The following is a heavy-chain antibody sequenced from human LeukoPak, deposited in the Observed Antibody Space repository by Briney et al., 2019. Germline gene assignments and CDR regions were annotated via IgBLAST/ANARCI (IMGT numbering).Heavy chain of an antibody. CDR2: ISRSGSTI. V-gene: IGHV3-48*03. J-gene: IGHJ4*02. CDR1: GFTFSSYE. Sequence: PGGSLRLSCAASGFTFSSYEMNWVRQAPGKGLEWVSYISRSGSTIYYADSVKGRFTISRDNAKNPLYLQMNSLRAEDTAVYYCARRVIVVGLDYWGQGTLVTVSS. CDR3: ARRVIVVGLDY. D-gene: IGHD3-22*01.